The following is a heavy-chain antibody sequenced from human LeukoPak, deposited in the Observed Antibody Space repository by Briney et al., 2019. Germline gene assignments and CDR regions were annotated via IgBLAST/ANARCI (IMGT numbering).Heavy chain of an antibody. Sequence: GGSLRLSCAASGFTFDDYAMHWVRQAPGKGLEWVSGISWNSGSIGYADSVKGRFTISRDNAKNSLYLQMNSLGAEDTAVYYCARGGPGSEETRGYDYWGQGTLVTVSS. J-gene: IGHJ4*02. CDR3: ARGGPGSEETRGYDY. CDR2: ISWNSGSI. CDR1: GFTFDDYA. D-gene: IGHD3-10*01. V-gene: IGHV3-9*01.